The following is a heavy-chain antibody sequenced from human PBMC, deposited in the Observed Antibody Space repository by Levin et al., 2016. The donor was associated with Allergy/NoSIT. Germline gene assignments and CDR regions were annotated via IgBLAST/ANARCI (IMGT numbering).Heavy chain of an antibody. V-gene: IGHV3-73*01. CDR2: IRSKANSYAT. D-gene: IGHD4-17*01. J-gene: IGHJ6*02. CDR3: TRPRMTTVTQDGMDV. Sequence: VRQMPGKGLEWVGRIRSKANSYATAYAASVKGRFTISRDDSKNTAYLQMNSLKTEDTAVYYCTRPRMTTVTQDGMDVWGQGTTVTVSS.